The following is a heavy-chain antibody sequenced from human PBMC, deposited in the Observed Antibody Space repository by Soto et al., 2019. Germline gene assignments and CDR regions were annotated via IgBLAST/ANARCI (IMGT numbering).Heavy chain of an antibody. V-gene: IGHV4-34*01. Sequence: PSETLSLTCAVYGGSFSDYYWSWIRQSPGKGLEWIGEINHSGSTNYNPSFQGQVTISADKSISTAYLQWSSLKASDTAMYYCARHVGRNYDILTGYSPLDYWGQGTLVTVSS. CDR1: GGSFSDYY. CDR2: INHSGST. CDR3: ARHVGRNYDILTGYSPLDY. J-gene: IGHJ4*02. D-gene: IGHD3-9*01.